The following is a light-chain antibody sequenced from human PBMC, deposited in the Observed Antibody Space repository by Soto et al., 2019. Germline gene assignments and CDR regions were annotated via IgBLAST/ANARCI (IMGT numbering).Light chain of an antibody. V-gene: IGLV2-8*01. CDR1: SSEVGGYNY. CDR3: SSYAASNNFYFV. Sequence: QSALTQPPSASGSPGQSVTTSCTGTSSEVGGYNYVSWYQQYPGRAPKLMIYEVTKRPSGVPDRLSGSKSGNTASLTVSGLQAEDEADYYCSSYAASNNFYFVFGGGTQLTVL. CDR2: EVT. J-gene: IGLJ3*02.